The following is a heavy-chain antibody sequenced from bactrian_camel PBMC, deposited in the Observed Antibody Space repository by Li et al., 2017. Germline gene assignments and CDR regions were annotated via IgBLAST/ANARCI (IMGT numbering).Heavy chain of an antibody. CDR1: GFTFSTYP. CDR2: ISRGSDTT. J-gene: IGHJ6*01. V-gene: IGHV3S35*01. CDR3: AKDPTSTDGWATDFGS. Sequence: VQLVESGGGVVQPGGSLRLSCAASGFTFSTYPMIWVRQAPGKGLEWVSEISRGSDTTRYRDSVWGRFTISRDNAKTTVYLQLNSLKTEDTAMYFAAKDPTSTDGWATDFGSWAQGT. D-gene: IGHD1*01.